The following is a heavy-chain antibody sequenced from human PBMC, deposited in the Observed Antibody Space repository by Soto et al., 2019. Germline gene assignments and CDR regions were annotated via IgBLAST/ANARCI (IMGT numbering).Heavy chain of an antibody. V-gene: IGHV4-39*01. J-gene: IGHJ5*02. CDR3: ARHTRNQFDP. CDR2: IYYSERTSYNSGST. CDR1: GDSMTSSSYY. Sequence: PSETLSLTCTVSGDSMTSSSYYWGWIRQPPGKGLELIGSIYYSERTSYNSGSTYYSPSLKCRVTISGDTSKSQFSLKLSSVTAADTAVYYCARHTRNQFDPWGQGTLVTSPQ.